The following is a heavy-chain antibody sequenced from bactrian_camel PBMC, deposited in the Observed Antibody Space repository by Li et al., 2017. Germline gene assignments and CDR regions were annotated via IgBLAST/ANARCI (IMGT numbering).Heavy chain of an antibody. J-gene: IGHJ4*01. CDR3: AAGYTSSRY. Sequence: HVQLVESGGGSVQAGESLRLSCEVSGWFHTSYCMGWFRQAPGKGFEWIAGVYPNTVGAHSAASVKGRFTISVDGTKNMLYLQMNSLQVEDTAVYYCAAGYTSSRYWGKGTQVTVS. D-gene: IGHD5*01. CDR1: GWFHTSYC. CDR2: VYPNTVGA. V-gene: IGHV3S1*01.